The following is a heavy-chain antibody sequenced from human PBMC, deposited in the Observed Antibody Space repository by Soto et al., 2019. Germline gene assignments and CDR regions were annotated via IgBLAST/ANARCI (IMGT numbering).Heavy chain of an antibody. D-gene: IGHD2-8*01. J-gene: IGHJ5*02. V-gene: IGHV3-64*04. CDR3: VRLIGNSWLDT. CDR2: ITSNGDIT. Sequence: PGGSLRLSCSASGFTFSNYDMVWVRQAPGKGLEYISAITSNGDITYYAVSVRSRITISPDTSNNQVSLQLNSVTPDDTAVYYCVRLIGNSWLDTWGQGTLVTVSS. CDR1: GFTFSNYD.